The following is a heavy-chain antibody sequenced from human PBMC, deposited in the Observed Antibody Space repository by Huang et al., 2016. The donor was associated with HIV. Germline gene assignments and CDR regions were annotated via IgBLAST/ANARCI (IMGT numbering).Heavy chain of an antibody. V-gene: IGHV3-9*01. D-gene: IGHD2-8*01. CDR3: VIMDDYFDY. J-gene: IGHJ4*02. CDR2: IGGNSGDI. Sequence: VQLVESGGGLVQPGWSLGLSCAASGFAFSQYAVHWVRQSPGKGLEGVSGIGGNSGDIAYAASVRGRFVISRDNAKKSLYLKMNGLRLEDTALYFCVIMDDYFDYWGQGVLVGVSS. CDR1: GFAFSQYA.